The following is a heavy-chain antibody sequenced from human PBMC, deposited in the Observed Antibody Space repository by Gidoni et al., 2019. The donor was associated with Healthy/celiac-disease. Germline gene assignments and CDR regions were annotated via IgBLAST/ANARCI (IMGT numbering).Heavy chain of an antibody. V-gene: IGHV4-39*01. J-gene: IGHJ4*02. CDR3: ARHEKGTVGPTIDY. D-gene: IGHD5-12*01. CDR2: IYYSGST. Sequence: QLQLQESGPGLVKPSETLSLTCTVSGGSISSSSYYWGWIRQPPGKGLEWMGSIYYSGSTYYNPSLKSRVTISVDTSKNQFSLKLSSVTAADTAVYYCARHEKGTVGPTIDYWGQGTLVTVSS. CDR1: GGSISSSSYY.